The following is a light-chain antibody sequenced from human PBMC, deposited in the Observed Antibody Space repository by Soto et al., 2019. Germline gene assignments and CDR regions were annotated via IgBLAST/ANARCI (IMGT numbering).Light chain of an antibody. Sequence: QSALTQPASVSGSPGQSITISCTGTSSDVGGYNYVSWYQQHPGKVPKLIIYEVNNRPSGVSNRFSGSKSGNTASLTISGLQAEDEADYYCSSYTSSSPWVFGGGTKLTVL. CDR3: SSYTSSSPWV. V-gene: IGLV2-14*01. CDR1: SSDVGGYNY. CDR2: EVN. J-gene: IGLJ3*02.